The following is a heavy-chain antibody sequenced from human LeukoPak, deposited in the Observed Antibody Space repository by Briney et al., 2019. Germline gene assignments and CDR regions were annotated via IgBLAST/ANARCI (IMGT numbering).Heavy chain of an antibody. CDR3: ARIRGGIMPIDH. CDR2: MYHSGSS. J-gene: IGHJ4*02. Sequence: SETLSLTCTVSAYSISSGYYWGRIRQPPGKGLEWIGSMYHSGSSYYNPSLKSRVTMSVDTSQNQFSLKLSSVTAADTAVYYCARIRGGIMPIDHWGQGILVTVSS. CDR1: AYSISSGYY. D-gene: IGHD3-16*01. V-gene: IGHV4-38-2*02.